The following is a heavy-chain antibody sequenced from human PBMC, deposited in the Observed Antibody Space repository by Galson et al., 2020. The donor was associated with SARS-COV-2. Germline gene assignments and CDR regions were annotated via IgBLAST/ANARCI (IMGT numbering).Heavy chain of an antibody. D-gene: IGHD3-10*01. Sequence: GESLKISGAASGFTFSSYGMHWVRQAPGKGLELVAVISYDGSNKYYADSVKGRFTISRDNSKNTLYLQMNSLRAEDTAVYYCAKERQGSLWFGELSDGMDVWGQGTTVTVSS. CDR1: GFTFSSYG. CDR2: ISYDGSNK. CDR3: AKERQGSLWFGELSDGMDV. J-gene: IGHJ6*02. V-gene: IGHV3-30*18.